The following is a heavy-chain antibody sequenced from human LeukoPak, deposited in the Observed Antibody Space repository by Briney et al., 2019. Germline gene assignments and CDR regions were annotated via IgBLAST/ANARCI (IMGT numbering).Heavy chain of an antibody. V-gene: IGHV5-51*01. CDR3: ARDVGVLVYSKNWLDP. CDR1: GYRFTSHW. Sequence: GESLKISCKGSGYRFTSHWIGWVRQMPGKGLEWMWIIYPGDSDTRYSPSFQGQVTISADKYISTAYLQWSSLKASDTAIYYCARDVGVLVYSKNWLDPWGQGTLVTVSS. D-gene: IGHD2-8*01. CDR2: IYPGDSDT. J-gene: IGHJ5*02.